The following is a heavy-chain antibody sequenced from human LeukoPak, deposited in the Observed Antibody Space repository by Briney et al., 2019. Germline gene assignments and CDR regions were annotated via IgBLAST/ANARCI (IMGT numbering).Heavy chain of an antibody. V-gene: IGHV1-2*02. Sequence: ASVKVSCNSSGYTFTGYYMHWVRQAPGQGLEWMGWINPNSGGTHYAQKFQGRVTMTRDTSINTAYMELSRLRSDDTAIYYCARGSSIVTSTIDWFDPWGQGALVAVS. D-gene: IGHD1-26*01. CDR2: INPNSGGT. J-gene: IGHJ5*02. CDR3: ARGSSIVTSTIDWFDP. CDR1: GYTFTGYY.